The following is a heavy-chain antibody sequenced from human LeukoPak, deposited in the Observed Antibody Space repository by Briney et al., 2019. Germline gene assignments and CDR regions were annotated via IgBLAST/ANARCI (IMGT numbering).Heavy chain of an antibody. Sequence: PGGSLRLSCAASGFTVSSNYMSWVRQAPGKGLEWVSLIYSGSTYYADSVKGRFTISRDNSKNTLYLQMTSLRAEDTAVYYCARDYSDGVFDIWGQGTMVTVSS. D-gene: IGHD4-17*01. CDR2: IYSGST. V-gene: IGHV3-66*01. CDR1: GFTVSSNY. J-gene: IGHJ3*02. CDR3: ARDYSDGVFDI.